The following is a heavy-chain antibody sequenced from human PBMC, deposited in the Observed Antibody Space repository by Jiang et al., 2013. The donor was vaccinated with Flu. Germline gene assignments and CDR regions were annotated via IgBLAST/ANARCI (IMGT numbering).Heavy chain of an antibody. V-gene: IGHV1-69*02. Sequence: GAEVKKPGSSVKVSCKASGGTFSSYTISWVRQAPGQGLEWMGRIIPILGIANYAQKFQGRVTITADKSTSTAYMELSSLRSEDTAVYYCARSWGDSSGFPFDYWGQGTLVTVSS. CDR1: GGTFSSYT. J-gene: IGHJ4*02. CDR2: IIPILGIA. CDR3: ARSWGDSSGFPFDY. D-gene: IGHD3-22*01.